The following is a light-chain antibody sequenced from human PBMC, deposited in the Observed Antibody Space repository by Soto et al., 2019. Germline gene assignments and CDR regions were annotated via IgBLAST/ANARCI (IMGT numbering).Light chain of an antibody. CDR3: QQYGSSPRT. CDR2: GAS. V-gene: IGKV3-20*01. J-gene: IGKJ1*01. Sequence: EVVTTQSPATLSVSPGERATLHCRASQSFTSNYLAWYQQRPGQAPRLLIYGASTRATGIPDRFSGSGSGTDFTLTISRLEPEDFAVYYCQQYGSSPRTFGQGTKVEIK. CDR1: QSFTSNY.